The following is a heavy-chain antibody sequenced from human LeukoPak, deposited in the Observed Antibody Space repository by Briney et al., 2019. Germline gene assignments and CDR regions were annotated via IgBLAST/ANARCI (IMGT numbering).Heavy chain of an antibody. CDR1: GFTFSSYV. J-gene: IGHJ6*03. V-gene: IGHV3-23*01. Sequence: KPGGSLRLSCAASGFTFSSYVMSWVRQAPGKGLGWVSAIGGYSLTVYNAQSLKGRFTVSRDNSKNTLYLQVTDLRGDDTAVYYCAKGQMVRGVTTSYYMDAWGKGTRVTVSS. CDR3: AKGQMVRGVTTSYYMDA. D-gene: IGHD3-10*01. CDR2: IGGYSLTV.